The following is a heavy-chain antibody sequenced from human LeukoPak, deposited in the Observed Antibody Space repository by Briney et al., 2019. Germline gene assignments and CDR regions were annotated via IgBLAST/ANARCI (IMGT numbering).Heavy chain of an antibody. CDR3: ARQKTAVAGNNGFDI. J-gene: IGHJ3*02. CDR2: IYPGDSDT. CDR1: GYTFTSYW. Sequence: PGDSLKISCTGSGYTFTSYWIGWVRQMPGKGLEWMGIIYPGDSDTRYSPSFQGQVTISVDKSIYTAYLQWSSLKASDTAMYYCARQKTAVAGNNGFDIWGHGTMVTVSS. V-gene: IGHV5-51*01. D-gene: IGHD6-19*01.